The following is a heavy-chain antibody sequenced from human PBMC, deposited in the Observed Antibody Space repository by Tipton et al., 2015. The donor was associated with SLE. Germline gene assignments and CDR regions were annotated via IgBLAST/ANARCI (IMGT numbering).Heavy chain of an antibody. CDR3: ARVSGYSYGNDY. J-gene: IGHJ4*02. Sequence: TLSLTCTVSGGSLSGGDYYWGWIRQPPGKGLAWIGFIYHSGNTFYNPSLESRLTMSVDKSKNQFSLKLSSVTAADTAVYYCARVSGYSYGNDYWGQGTLVTVSS. D-gene: IGHD5-18*01. CDR2: IYHSGNT. CDR1: GGSLSGGDYY. V-gene: IGHV4-30-4*01.